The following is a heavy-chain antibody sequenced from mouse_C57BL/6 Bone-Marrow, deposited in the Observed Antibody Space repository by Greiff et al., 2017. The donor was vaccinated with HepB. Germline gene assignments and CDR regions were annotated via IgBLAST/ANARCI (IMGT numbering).Heavy chain of an antibody. J-gene: IGHJ3*01. Sequence: EVNVVESGGDLVKPGGSLKLSCAASGFTFSSYGMSWVRQTPDKRLEWVATISSGGSYTYYPDSVKGRFTISRDNAKNTLYLQMSSLKSEDTAMYYCARQRWLLLWGQGTLVTVSA. CDR3: ARQRWLLL. CDR2: ISSGGSYT. D-gene: IGHD2-3*01. CDR1: GFTFSSYG. V-gene: IGHV5-6*01.